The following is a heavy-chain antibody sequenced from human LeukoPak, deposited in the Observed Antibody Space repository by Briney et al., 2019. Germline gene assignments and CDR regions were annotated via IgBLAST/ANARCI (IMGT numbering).Heavy chain of an antibody. D-gene: IGHD3-22*01. Sequence: SETLSLTCTVSGGSISSYYWSWIRQPPGKGLEWIGYIYYSGSTNYNPSLKSRVTISVDTSKNQFSLKLSSVTAGDTAVYYCARGDYDSSGYYPVWGQGTLVTVSS. CDR3: ARGDYDSSGYYPV. V-gene: IGHV4-59*01. CDR2: IYYSGST. CDR1: GGSISSYY. J-gene: IGHJ4*02.